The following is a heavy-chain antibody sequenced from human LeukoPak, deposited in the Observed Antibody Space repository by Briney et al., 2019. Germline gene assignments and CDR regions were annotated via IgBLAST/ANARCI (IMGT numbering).Heavy chain of an antibody. CDR3: ARDNEVAARSFDY. Sequence: SQTLSLTCTVSGSSISSGSYYWSWIRQPAGKGLEWIGRIYTSGSTNYNPSLKSRVTISVDTSKNQFSLKLSSVTAADTAVYYCARDNEVAARSFDYWGQGTLVTVSS. V-gene: IGHV4-61*02. D-gene: IGHD6-6*01. CDR1: GSSISSGSYY. CDR2: IYTSGST. J-gene: IGHJ4*02.